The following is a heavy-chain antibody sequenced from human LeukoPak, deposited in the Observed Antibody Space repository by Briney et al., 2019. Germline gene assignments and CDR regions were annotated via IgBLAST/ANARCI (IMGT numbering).Heavy chain of an antibody. V-gene: IGHV4-34*01. J-gene: IGHJ4*02. CDR3: ARGGGIVGY. CDR2: INHSGST. D-gene: IGHD1-26*01. Sequence: SETPSLTCAVYGGSFSGYSWSWIRQPPGKRLEWIGEINHSGSTNYNPSLKSRVTISVDTSKNQFSLKLSSVTAADTAVYYCARGGGIVGYWGQGTLVTVSS. CDR1: GGSFSGYS.